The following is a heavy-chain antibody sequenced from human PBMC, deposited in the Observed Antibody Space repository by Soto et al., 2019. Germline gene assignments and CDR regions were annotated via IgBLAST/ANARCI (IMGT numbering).Heavy chain of an antibody. V-gene: IGHV4-39*01. CDR3: ARHSLALRKNNWFDP. CDR2: IFYLGSS. Sequence: PSETLSLTCTGSVDSIISSDFYWGWVRQPPGNGLEWIGSIFYLGSSYYNPSLKSRVTMSVDTSKNQFSLRLRSVTAADTALYFCARHSLALRKNNWFDPWGQGIMVTVYS. J-gene: IGHJ5*02. D-gene: IGHD3-3*02. CDR1: VDSIISSDFY.